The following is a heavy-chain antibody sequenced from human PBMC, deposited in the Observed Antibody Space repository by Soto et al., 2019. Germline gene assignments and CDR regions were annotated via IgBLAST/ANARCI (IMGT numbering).Heavy chain of an antibody. CDR1: GGSISSSSYY. D-gene: IGHD1-26*01. V-gene: IGHV4-39*01. J-gene: IGHJ4*02. Sequence: QLQLQESGPGLVKPSETLSLTCTVSGGSISSSSYYWGWIRQPPGKGLEWIGSIYYSGSTYYNPSLKSRVTISVDTSKNQFSLKLSSVTAADPAVYYCARPSGSYLYYFDYWGQGTLVTVSS. CDR3: ARPSGSYLYYFDY. CDR2: IYYSGST.